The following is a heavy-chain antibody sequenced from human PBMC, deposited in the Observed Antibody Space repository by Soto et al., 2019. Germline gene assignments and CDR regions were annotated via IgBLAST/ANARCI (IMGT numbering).Heavy chain of an antibody. D-gene: IGHD6-13*01. CDR2: ISGYNRNT. CDR1: GYTFTSSG. J-gene: IGHJ4*02. CDR3: ASIIAAAADFDY. Sequence: QVQLVQSGAEVKKPGASVKVSCKASGYTFTSSGISWVRQAPGHGLEWMGWISGYNRNTSYAQRLEGRFTMTTNTSTSTSYMELRSLRSDDAAVDYCASIIAAAADFDYWGQGTLVTVSS. V-gene: IGHV1-18*01.